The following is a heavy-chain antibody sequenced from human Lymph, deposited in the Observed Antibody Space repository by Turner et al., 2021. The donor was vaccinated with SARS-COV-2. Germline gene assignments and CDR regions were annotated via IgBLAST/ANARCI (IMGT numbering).Heavy chain of an antibody. CDR2: ISSGSSYI. V-gene: IGHV3-21*01. CDR1: GLTFSSDS. J-gene: IGHJ2*01. Sequence: EEQVVESGGGLVKPGGSLILSCAASGLTFSSDSMNWVRQAPGKGLEWVSSISSGSSYIYYADSVKGRVTIYRDNAKNSLFLQMHSLRVEDTAVYYCARGWDFDLWGRGTLVTVSS. CDR3: ARGWDFDL.